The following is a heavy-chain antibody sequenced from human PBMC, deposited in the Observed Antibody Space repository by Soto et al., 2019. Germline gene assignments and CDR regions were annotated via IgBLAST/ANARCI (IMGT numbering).Heavy chain of an antibody. J-gene: IGHJ2*01. V-gene: IGHV1-2*02. CDR1: GYTFTGYY. CDR2: INPNSGGT. Sequence: VKVSCKASGYTFTGYYMHWVRQAPGQGLEWMGWINPNSGGTNYAQKFQGRVTMTRDTSISTAYMELSRLRSDDTAVYYCARGSNYYDSSGYPDGYWYSVLWGRGTPV. CDR3: ARGSNYYDSSGYPDGYWYSVL. D-gene: IGHD3-22*01.